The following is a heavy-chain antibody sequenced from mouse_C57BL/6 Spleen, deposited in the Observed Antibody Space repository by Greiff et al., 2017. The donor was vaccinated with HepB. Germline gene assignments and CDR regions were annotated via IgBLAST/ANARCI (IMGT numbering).Heavy chain of an antibody. V-gene: IGHV1-59*01. CDR2: IDPSDSYT. CDR3: ASRLLTGKSWYFDV. D-gene: IGHD4-1*01. CDR1: GYTFTSYW. J-gene: IGHJ1*03. Sequence: QVQLQQPGAELVRPGTSVKLSCKASGYTFTSYWMHWVKQRPGQGLEWIGVIDPSDSYTNYNQKFKGKATLTVDTSSSTAYMQLSSLTSEDSAVYYCASRLLTGKSWYFDVWGTGTTVTVSS.